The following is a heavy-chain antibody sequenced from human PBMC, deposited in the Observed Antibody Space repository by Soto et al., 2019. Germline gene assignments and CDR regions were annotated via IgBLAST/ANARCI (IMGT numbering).Heavy chain of an antibody. V-gene: IGHV5-10-1*04. D-gene: IGHD2-2*01. CDR2: IDPSDSQT. CDR1: GYSFAGYW. J-gene: IGHJ6*02. CDR3: ASGLGYCSSTSCSGLTRDYRGYYYYGMDV. Sequence: ESLKISCKGSGYSFAGYWITWARQKPGKGLEWMGRIDPSDSQTYYSPSFQGQVTISADKSISTAYLQWSSLKASDTAMYYCASGLGYCSSTSCSGLTRDYRGYYYYGMDVWGQGTTVTVSS.